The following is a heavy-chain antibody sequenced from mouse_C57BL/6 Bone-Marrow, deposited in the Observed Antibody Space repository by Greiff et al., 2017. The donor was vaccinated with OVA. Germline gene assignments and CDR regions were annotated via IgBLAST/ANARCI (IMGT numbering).Heavy chain of an antibody. CDR3: ARILYDYGAWFAY. Sequence: QVQLQQPGAELVRPGSSVKLSCKASGYTFTSYWMPWVKQRPIQGLEWIGNIDPSDSETHYNQKFKDKATLTVDKSSSTAYMQLSSLTSEDSAVYYWARILYDYGAWFAYWGKGTLVTVSA. D-gene: IGHD2-4*01. CDR1: GYTFTSYW. J-gene: IGHJ3*01. CDR2: IDPSDSET. V-gene: IGHV1-52*01.